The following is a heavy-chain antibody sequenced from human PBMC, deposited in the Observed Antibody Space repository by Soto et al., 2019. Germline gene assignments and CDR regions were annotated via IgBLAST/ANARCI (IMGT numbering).Heavy chain of an antibody. V-gene: IGHV4-30-2*01. CDR1: GGSISSGGYS. CDR3: ARAVAASGMDV. Sequence: SETLSLTCAVSGGSISSGGYSWSWIRQPPGRGLEWIGYIYHSGSTYYNPSLKSRVTISVDRSKNQFSLKLSSVTAADTAVYYCARAVAASGMDVWGQGTTVTVSS. CDR2: IYHSGST. J-gene: IGHJ6*02. D-gene: IGHD2-15*01.